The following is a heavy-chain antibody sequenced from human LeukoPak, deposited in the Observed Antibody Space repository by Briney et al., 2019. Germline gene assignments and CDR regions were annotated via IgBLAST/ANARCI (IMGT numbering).Heavy chain of an antibody. CDR3: ASPRITFGFAP. V-gene: IGHV3-74*01. CDR1: GFTFSSYW. CDR2: INSDGSST. Sequence: GGSLRLSCAASGFTFSSYWMHWVRQAPGKGLVWVSRINSDGSSTSYADSVKGRFTISRDNAKNTLYLQMNSLRAEDTAVYYCASPRITFGFAPWGKGPLVTVSS. J-gene: IGHJ5*02. D-gene: IGHD2/OR15-2a*01.